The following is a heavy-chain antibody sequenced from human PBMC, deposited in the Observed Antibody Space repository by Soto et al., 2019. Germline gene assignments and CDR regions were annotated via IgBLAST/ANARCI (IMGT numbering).Heavy chain of an antibody. CDR2: IIPILGIA. CDR3: ARTLLGNRDDY. CDR1: GGTFSSYT. J-gene: IGHJ4*02. V-gene: IGHV1-69*02. Sequence: QVQLVQSGAELKKPGSSVKVSCKASGGTFSSYTISWVRQAPGQGLEWMGRIIPILGIANYAQKFQGRVTITADKSTSTAYMDLSSLRSEDTAVYDCARTLLGNRDDYWGQGTLVTVSS.